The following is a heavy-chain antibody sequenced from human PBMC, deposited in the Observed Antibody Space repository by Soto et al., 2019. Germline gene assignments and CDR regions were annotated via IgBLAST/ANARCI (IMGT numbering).Heavy chain of an antibody. CDR3: AKEPYDSTGFYSPFHH. V-gene: IGHV3-30*18. CDR1: GFTFSSYG. D-gene: IGHD3-22*01. J-gene: IGHJ1*01. Sequence: QVQLVESGGGVVQPGRSLRLSCAASGFTFSSYGMHWVRQAPGKGLEWVAVISSDGSDKNYADSVKGRFSISRDNSRNTLFLQINSLRPVDTVVFYCAKEPYDSTGFYSPFHHWGQGTLVPVSS. CDR2: ISSDGSDK.